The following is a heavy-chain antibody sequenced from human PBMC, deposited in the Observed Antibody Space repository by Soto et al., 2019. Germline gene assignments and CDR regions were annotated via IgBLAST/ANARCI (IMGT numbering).Heavy chain of an antibody. CDR3: ARGGSSSLDY. V-gene: IGHV1-2*02. CDR2: INPNSGGT. D-gene: IGHD6-6*01. Sequence: QVQLVQSGAEVKKPGASVKVSCKASGYTFTGYYMHWVRQAPGQGPEWMGWINPNSGGTTYAQKLQGRVTVTRDTSISTAYMELSSLSSDDTDVYYCARGGSSSLDYWGQGTLVTVSS. J-gene: IGHJ4*02. CDR1: GYTFTGYY.